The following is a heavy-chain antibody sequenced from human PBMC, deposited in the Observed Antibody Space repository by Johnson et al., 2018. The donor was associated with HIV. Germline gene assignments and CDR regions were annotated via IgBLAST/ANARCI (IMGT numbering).Heavy chain of an antibody. CDR1: GFSFSSYG. Sequence: QVQLVESGGGLVKPGGSLRLSCAASGFSFSSYGMHWVRQAPGKGLEWVAVISYDGSNKYYADSVKGRFTISRDNSKNTLYLQMNSLRAEDTAVYYCAREGTIFGVIIAVSKAAFDIGGQGTMVTVSA. V-gene: IGHV3-30*03. J-gene: IGHJ3*02. CDR3: AREGTIFGVIIAVSKAAFDI. D-gene: IGHD3-3*01. CDR2: ISYDGSNK.